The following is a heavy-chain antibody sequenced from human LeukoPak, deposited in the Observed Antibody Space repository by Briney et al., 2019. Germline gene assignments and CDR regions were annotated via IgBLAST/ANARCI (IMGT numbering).Heavy chain of an antibody. CDR3: ARRPPGYSSGWYNY. D-gene: IGHD6-19*01. Sequence: SETLSLTCTVSGGSISSSSYYWGWIRQPPGKGLEWIGSIYYSGSTYYNPSLKSRVTISVDTSKNQFSLKLSSVTAADTAVYYCARRPPGYSSGWYNYWGQGTLVTVSS. J-gene: IGHJ4*02. CDR1: GGSISSSSYY. V-gene: IGHV4-39*01. CDR2: IYYSGST.